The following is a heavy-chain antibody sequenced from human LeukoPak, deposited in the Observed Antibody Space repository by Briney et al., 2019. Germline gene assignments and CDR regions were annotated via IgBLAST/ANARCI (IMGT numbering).Heavy chain of an antibody. CDR3: AREYCSSTSCNLHLGFYYFDY. CDR1: GGSISSYY. Sequence: SETLSLTCTVSGGSISSYYWSWIRQPAGKGLEWIGRIYTSGSTNYNPSLKSRVTMSVDTSKNQFSLKLSSVTPADTAVYYCAREYCSSTSCNLHLGFYYFDYWGQGTLVTVSS. CDR2: IYTSGST. D-gene: IGHD2-2*01. V-gene: IGHV4-4*07. J-gene: IGHJ4*02.